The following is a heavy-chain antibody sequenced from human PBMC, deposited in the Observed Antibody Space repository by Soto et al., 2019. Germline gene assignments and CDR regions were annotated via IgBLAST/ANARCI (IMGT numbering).Heavy chain of an antibody. D-gene: IGHD2-21*02. V-gene: IGHV1-18*01. CDR1: GYIFTKYG. CDR2: INVYNGDR. CDR3: ARLQLGGDRMLNWFDP. J-gene: IGHJ5*02. Sequence: QVQVVQSGPELKKPGASVKVSSKAQGYIFTKYGIGWVRQAPGHGLEWMGLINVYNGDRKVAQKYQDRVSRTTDTATDTAYMELKSLRSGDTAVYYCARLQLGGDRMLNWFDPWGQGTLVTVSS.